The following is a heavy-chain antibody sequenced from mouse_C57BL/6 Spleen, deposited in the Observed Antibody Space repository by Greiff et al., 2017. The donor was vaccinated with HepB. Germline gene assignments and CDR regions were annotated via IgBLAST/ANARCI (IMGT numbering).Heavy chain of an antibody. V-gene: IGHV1-64*01. Sequence: QVQLQQPGAELVKPGASVKLSCKASGYTFTSYWMHWVKQRPGQGLEWIGMIHPNSGSTNYNEKFKSKATLTVDKSSSTAYMQLCSLTSEDSAVYYCAIYDYDVDYFDYWGQGTTLTVSS. CDR1: GYTFTSYW. J-gene: IGHJ2*01. CDR2: IHPNSGST. CDR3: AIYDYDVDYFDY. D-gene: IGHD2-4*01.